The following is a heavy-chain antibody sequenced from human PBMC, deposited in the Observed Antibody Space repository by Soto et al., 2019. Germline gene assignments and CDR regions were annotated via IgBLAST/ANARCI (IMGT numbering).Heavy chain of an antibody. V-gene: IGHV1-18*01. CDR3: ARAVRRDKWFDP. CDR2: ISAYNGNT. CDR1: GYTFTNYG. D-gene: IGHD6-19*01. Sequence: GASVKVSCKASGYTFTNYGLTWVRQAPGQGLEWMGWISAYNGNTDYAQKLQGRVTMTTDTSTSTAYMELGNLRSDDTAVYYCARAVRRDKWFDPWGQGTLVTVSS. J-gene: IGHJ5*02.